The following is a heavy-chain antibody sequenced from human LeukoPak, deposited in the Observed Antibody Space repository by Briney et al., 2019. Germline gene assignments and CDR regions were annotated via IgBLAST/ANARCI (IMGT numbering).Heavy chain of an antibody. J-gene: IGHJ5*02. CDR3: VWSPRNTRWFDP. CDR2: IYHSGTT. Sequence: RTSETLSLTCTDSGVSITTHYWSWIRQPPGRGLEWIGYIYHSGTTNYNPSLKSRVTISVDTSNNQFSLKLSSVTAADTAIYYCVWSPRNTRWFDPWGQGILVTVSS. CDR1: GVSITTHY. V-gene: IGHV4-59*11. D-gene: IGHD2-21*01.